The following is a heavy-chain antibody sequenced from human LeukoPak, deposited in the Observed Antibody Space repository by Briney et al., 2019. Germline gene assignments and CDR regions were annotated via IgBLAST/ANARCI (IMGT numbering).Heavy chain of an antibody. J-gene: IGHJ6*03. V-gene: IGHV2-70*11. CDR3: ARMFYDILTDSAGRSYYYYYMDV. D-gene: IGHD3-9*01. CDR2: IDWDDDQ. CDR1: GFSLSTSGMC. Sequence: ESGPTLVNPTQTLTLTCTFSGFSLSTSGMCVSWIRQPPGKALEWLARIDWDDDQYYSTSLRTRLTISKDTPKNQVVLTMTNMDPVDTATYYCARMFYDILTDSAGRSYYYYYMDVWGKGTTVTVSS.